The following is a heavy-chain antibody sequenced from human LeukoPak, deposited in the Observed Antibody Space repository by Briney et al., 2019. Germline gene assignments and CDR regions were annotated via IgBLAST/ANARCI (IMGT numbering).Heavy chain of an antibody. J-gene: IGHJ5*02. Sequence: ASVNVSCKASGVTFSSYAISWVREATGQGLEWMGWMNPNSGNTGYAQKFQGRVTITRNTSISTAYMELSSLRSEDTAVYYCARAGPRPGPPFDPWGQGTLVTVSS. CDR1: GVTFSSYA. V-gene: IGHV1-8*03. CDR3: ARAGPRPGPPFDP. D-gene: IGHD1-1*01. CDR2: MNPNSGNT.